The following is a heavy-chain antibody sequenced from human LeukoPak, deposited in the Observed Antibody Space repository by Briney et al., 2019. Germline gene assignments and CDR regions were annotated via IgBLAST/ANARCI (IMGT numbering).Heavy chain of an antibody. Sequence: GAAVKVSCQASGYTFTSYGSSGVRQAPGQGVAWMGWISAYSGKSNNAKKLQGRVTMTTDTSTSTAYMELRSLRSDDTAVYYCAREQRGCSGGSCYWGYYYYYGMDVWGQGTTVTVSS. J-gene: IGHJ6*02. CDR3: AREQRGCSGGSCYWGYYYYYGMDV. CDR2: ISAYSGKS. D-gene: IGHD2-15*01. CDR1: GYTFTSYG. V-gene: IGHV1-18*01.